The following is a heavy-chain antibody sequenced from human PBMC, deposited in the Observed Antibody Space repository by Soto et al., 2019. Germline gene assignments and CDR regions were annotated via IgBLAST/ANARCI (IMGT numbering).Heavy chain of an antibody. CDR2: ISGSGGST. J-gene: IGHJ4*02. Sequence: GGSLRLSCAASGFTFSSYAMSWVRQAPGKGLEWVSAISGSGGSTYYADSVKGQFTISRDNSKNTLYLQMNSLRAEDTAVYYCAKGGTGTTTAFDYWCQGTLVTVSS. CDR3: AKGGTGTTTAFDY. V-gene: IGHV3-23*01. CDR1: GFTFSSYA. D-gene: IGHD1-1*01.